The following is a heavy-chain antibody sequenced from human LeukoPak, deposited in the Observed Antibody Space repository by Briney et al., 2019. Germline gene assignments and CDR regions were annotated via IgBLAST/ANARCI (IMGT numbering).Heavy chain of an antibody. CDR1: GFSLSNARMG. CDR3: ARTIDSLDYDYVWGSYRFAPIPPFDY. Sequence: SGPVLVKPTETLTLTCTVSGFSLSNARMGVSWIRQPPGKALEWLAHIFSNDEKSYSTSLKSRLTISKDTSKSQVVLTMTNMDPVDTATYYCARTIDSLDYDYVWGSYRFAPIPPFDYWGQGTLVTVSS. V-gene: IGHV2-26*01. CDR2: IFSNDEK. D-gene: IGHD3-16*02. J-gene: IGHJ4*02.